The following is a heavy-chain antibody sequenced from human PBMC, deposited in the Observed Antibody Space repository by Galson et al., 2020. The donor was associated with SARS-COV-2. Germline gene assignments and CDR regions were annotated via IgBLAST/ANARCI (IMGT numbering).Heavy chain of an antibody. Sequence: ASETLSLTCAVSGYSINSGYYWGWIRHPPGKGLEWIGSIYHSGSTYYNPSLKSRVTISVDTSKNQFSLELNSVTAADTAVYYCARDVIAMADSLDYWGQGTLVTVSS. CDR1: GYSINSGYY. CDR3: ARDVIAMADSLDY. CDR2: IYHSGST. J-gene: IGHJ4*02. D-gene: IGHD6-19*01. V-gene: IGHV4-38-2*02.